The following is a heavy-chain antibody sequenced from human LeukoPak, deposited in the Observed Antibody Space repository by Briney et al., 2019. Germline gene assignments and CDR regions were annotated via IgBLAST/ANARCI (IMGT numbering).Heavy chain of an antibody. Sequence: ASVKVSCKASGGTFSSYAISWVRQAPGQGLEWMGRIIPIFGTANYAQKFQGRVTITTDESTSTAYMELSSLRSEDTAVYYCARDWSMTTLDYWGQGTLVTVSS. D-gene: IGHD4-17*01. V-gene: IGHV1-69*05. CDR2: IIPIFGTA. CDR1: GGTFSSYA. CDR3: ARDWSMTTLDY. J-gene: IGHJ4*02.